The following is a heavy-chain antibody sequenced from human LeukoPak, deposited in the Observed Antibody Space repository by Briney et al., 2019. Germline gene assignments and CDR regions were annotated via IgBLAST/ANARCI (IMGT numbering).Heavy chain of an antibody. Sequence: GRSLRLSCAASGFTFSSYGMHWVRQAPGKGLEWVAVISYDGSDKYYADSVKGRFTISRDNSKNTLYLQMNSLRAEDTAVYYCGGYSYGLGGYWGQGTLVTVSS. CDR2: ISYDGSDK. D-gene: IGHD5-18*01. CDR1: GFTFSSYG. J-gene: IGHJ4*02. CDR3: GGYSYGLGGY. V-gene: IGHV3-30*03.